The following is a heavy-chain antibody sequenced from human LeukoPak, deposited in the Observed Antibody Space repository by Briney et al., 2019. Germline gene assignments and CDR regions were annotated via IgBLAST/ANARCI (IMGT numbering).Heavy chain of an antibody. D-gene: IGHD3-10*01. V-gene: IGHV1-24*01. J-gene: IGHJ4*02. CDR2: FDPEDSKT. CDR1: GYRFTDLF. Sequence: ASVKVSCKVSGYRFTDLFVNWVRQTPGHGLEWIGGFDPEDSKTIYAQKFQGRVAMTEDTSKDTAYLELSSLTSEDTAAYYCATGGKVQIWYEEFFDHWGQGTLVSVSS. CDR3: ATGGKVQIWYEEFFDH.